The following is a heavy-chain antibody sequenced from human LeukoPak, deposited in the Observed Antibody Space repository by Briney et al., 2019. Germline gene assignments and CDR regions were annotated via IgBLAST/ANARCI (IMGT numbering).Heavy chain of an antibody. V-gene: IGHV1-46*01. CDR3: ARDLGGIVLMVYAFDY. Sequence: ASVKVSCKASGYTFTSYYMHWVRQAPGQGLEWMGIINPSGGSTSYAQKFQGRVTMTRDMSTSTVYMELSSLRSEDTAVYYCARDLGGIVLMVYAFDYWGQGTLVTVSS. CDR1: GYTFTSYY. D-gene: IGHD2-8*01. CDR2: INPSGGST. J-gene: IGHJ4*02.